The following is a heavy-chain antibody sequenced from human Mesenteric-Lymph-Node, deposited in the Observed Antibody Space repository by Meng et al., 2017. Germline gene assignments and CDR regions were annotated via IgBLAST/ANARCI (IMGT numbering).Heavy chain of an antibody. CDR1: GGSLSGYY. Sequence: QVQLKQWGAEVLKPSETLSLTCAVYGGSLSGYYWSWFRQPPGQGLEWMGEVYHNGVTKYSPSLRSRVVISIDTSKNQFSLNLRSVSAADTAMYYCARGGATPMIIKYWGPGTLVTVSS. D-gene: IGHD3-10*01. CDR2: VYHNGVT. V-gene: IGHV4-34*02. J-gene: IGHJ4*02. CDR3: ARGGATPMIIKY.